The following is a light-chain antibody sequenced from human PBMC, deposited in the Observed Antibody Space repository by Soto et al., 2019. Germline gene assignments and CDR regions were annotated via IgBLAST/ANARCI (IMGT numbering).Light chain of an antibody. CDR2: DVS. CDR3: LQHNSYPWT. Sequence: GDRVTITCRASQSISGWLAWYQQKPGKAPKLLIYDVSSLESGVPSRFSGSGSGTEFTLTISSLQPEEFATYYCLQHNSYPWTFGQGTKVDIK. CDR1: QSISGW. J-gene: IGKJ1*01. V-gene: IGKV1-5*01.